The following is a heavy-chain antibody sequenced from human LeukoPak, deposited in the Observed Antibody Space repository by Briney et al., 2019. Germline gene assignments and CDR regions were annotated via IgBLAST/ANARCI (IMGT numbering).Heavy chain of an antibody. D-gene: IGHD5-24*01. CDR2: IYYSGST. CDR3: AREGDGYKN. J-gene: IGHJ4*02. V-gene: IGHV4-59*01. Sequence: SETLSLTCAVYGGSFSGYYWSWIRQPPGKGLEWIGYIYYSGSTNYNPSLKSRVTISVDTSKNQFSLKLSSVTAADTAVYYCAREGDGYKNWGQGTLVTVSS. CDR1: GGSFSGYY.